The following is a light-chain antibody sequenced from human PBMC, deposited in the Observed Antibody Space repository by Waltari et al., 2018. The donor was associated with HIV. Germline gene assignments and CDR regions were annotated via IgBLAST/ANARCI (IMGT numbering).Light chain of an antibody. CDR2: YDT. J-gene: IGLJ2*01. CDR3: QVWDSTTDHVL. Sequence: SSLLTPTPSELGAPGKTARVTCGGNNIERKRVHWYQRKPGQAPLLVIYYDTNRPSGIPERFSGSNSGNTATLTISRVGDGDEADYYCQVWDSTTDHVLFGGGTRLTVL. V-gene: IGLV3-21*04. CDR1: NIERKR.